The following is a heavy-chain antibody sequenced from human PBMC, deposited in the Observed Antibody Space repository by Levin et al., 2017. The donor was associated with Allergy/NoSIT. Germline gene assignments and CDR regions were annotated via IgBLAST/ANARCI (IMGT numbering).Heavy chain of an antibody. J-gene: IGHJ5*01. V-gene: IGHV1-2*02. CDR1: GYSFSDYY. CDR3: ARDKSYRDTGGSYDS. Sequence: ASVKVSCKASGYSFSDYYIHWVRQAPGQGLEWMGRINPNSGGTNYAQTFQGRVTMTRDTSTCSAYMELSRLTSDDTAVYYCARDKSYRDTGGSYDSGGQGTLVTVSS. CDR2: INPNSGGT. D-gene: IGHD2-8*02.